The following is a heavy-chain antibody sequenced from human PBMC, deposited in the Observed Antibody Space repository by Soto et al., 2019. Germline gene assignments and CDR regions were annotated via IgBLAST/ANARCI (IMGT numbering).Heavy chain of an antibody. Sequence: GGSLRLSCTASGFTFSSYAMSWVRQAPGKGLEWVSLISASGGGTYYADSVKGRFTISRDNSKNTLYLQMNSLRAEDTAFYYCAKHAAAAAPDYWGQGTQVTVSS. CDR3: AKHAAAAAPDY. J-gene: IGHJ4*02. CDR1: GFTFSSYA. V-gene: IGHV3-23*01. CDR2: ISASGGGT. D-gene: IGHD6-13*01.